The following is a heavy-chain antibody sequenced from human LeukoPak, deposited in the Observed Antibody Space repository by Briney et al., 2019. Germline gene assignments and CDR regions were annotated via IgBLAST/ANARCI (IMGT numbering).Heavy chain of an antibody. J-gene: IGHJ4*02. Sequence: SQTLSLTCTVSGGSISSGDHYWSWIRQPPGKGLEWIGYIYYSGSTNYNPSLKSRVTISVDTSKNQFSLKLSSVTAADTAVYYCARATPDYDILTGYYPFDYWGQGTLVTVSS. D-gene: IGHD3-9*01. CDR2: IYYSGST. V-gene: IGHV4-61*08. CDR3: ARATPDYDILTGYYPFDY. CDR1: GGSISSGDHY.